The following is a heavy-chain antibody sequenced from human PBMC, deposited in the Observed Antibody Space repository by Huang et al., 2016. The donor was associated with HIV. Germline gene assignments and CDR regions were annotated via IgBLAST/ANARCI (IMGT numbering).Heavy chain of an antibody. CDR3: ARDRRLPIVPSDY. D-gene: IGHD5-12*01. CDR1: GDSITNHY. Sequence: QVQLQESGPGLVKPSETLSLTCTVAGDSITNHYWDWMRQPPGKGLEWIGSVHHRGSTNYSPSRKSRVTISVDTSRNQFSLMLSSVTAADTAVYYCARDRRLPIVPSDYWGRGTLVTVSS. CDR2: VHHRGST. J-gene: IGHJ4*02. V-gene: IGHV4-59*11.